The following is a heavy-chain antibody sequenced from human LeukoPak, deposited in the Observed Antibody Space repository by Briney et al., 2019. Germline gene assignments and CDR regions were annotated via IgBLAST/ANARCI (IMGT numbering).Heavy chain of an antibody. CDR2: MNPNSGNT. CDR3: ARRSARSSGSSFDY. Sequence: ASVKVSCKASGYTFTSYDINWVRQATGQGLEWMGWMNPNSGNTGYAQKFQGRVTITRNTSISTAYMELSSLRSEDTAVYYCARRSARSSGSSFDYWGQGTLVTVSS. CDR1: GYTFTSYD. J-gene: IGHJ4*02. V-gene: IGHV1-8*03. D-gene: IGHD3-10*01.